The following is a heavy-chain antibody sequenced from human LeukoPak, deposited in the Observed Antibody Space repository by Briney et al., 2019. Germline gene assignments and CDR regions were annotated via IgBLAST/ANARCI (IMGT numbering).Heavy chain of an antibody. V-gene: IGHV1-2*06. CDR3: ARGPYAGY. CDR1: GYTFTAHY. D-gene: IGHD2-8*01. J-gene: IGHJ4*02. CDR2: INPNSGGT. Sequence: ASVKVSCKASGYTFTAHYMHWVRQARGQGLERMGRINPNSGGTNYAQKFQGRVTMTRDTSIGTAYMEVSRLRSDDTAVYYCARGPYAGYWGQGTLVTVSS.